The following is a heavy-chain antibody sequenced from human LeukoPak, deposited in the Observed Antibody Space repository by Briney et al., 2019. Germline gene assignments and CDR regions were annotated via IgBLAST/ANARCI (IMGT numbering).Heavy chain of an antibody. CDR3: ARVGLSYTNPNNWFDP. V-gene: IGHV1-18*01. CDR2: ISTYNGDT. CDR1: GYSFTTYY. Sequence: ASVTVSCTASGYSFTTYYINWVRQAPGQGLEWMGWISTYNGDTNYAQNLQGRVTMTTDTSTDTAYMELRSLRSDDTAVYYCARVGLSYTNPNNWFDPWGQGTLVTVSS. J-gene: IGHJ5*02. D-gene: IGHD2-2*02.